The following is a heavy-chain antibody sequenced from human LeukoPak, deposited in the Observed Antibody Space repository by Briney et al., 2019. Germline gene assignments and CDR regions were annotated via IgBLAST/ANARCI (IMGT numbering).Heavy chain of an antibody. J-gene: IGHJ4*02. D-gene: IGHD3-22*01. Sequence: GGSLRLSCAASGFSFSTNWMAWVRQAPGKGLEWVGNIRGDGSAKFYGGSVKGRFTNSRDNSQNTLYLQMDSLRPEDTAVYYCASSHDSSGNDWGQGTLVTVSS. CDR3: ASSHDSSGND. CDR2: IRGDGSAK. CDR1: GFSFSTNW. V-gene: IGHV3-7*01.